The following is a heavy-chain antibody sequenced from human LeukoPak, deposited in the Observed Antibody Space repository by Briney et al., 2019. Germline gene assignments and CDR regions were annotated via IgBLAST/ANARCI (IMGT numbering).Heavy chain of an antibody. V-gene: IGHV4-34*01. D-gene: IGHD3-3*01. Sequence: SETLSLTSAVYGGSFSGYYWSWIRQPPGKGLEWIGEINHSGSTNYNPSLKSRVTISVDTSKNQFSLKLSSVTAADTAVYYCASTSRWRGYHAFDYWGQGTLVTVSS. CDR1: GGSFSGYY. J-gene: IGHJ4*02. CDR3: ASTSRWRGYHAFDY. CDR2: INHSGST.